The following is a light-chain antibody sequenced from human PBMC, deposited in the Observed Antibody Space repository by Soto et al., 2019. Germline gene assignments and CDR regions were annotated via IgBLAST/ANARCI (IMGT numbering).Light chain of an antibody. Sequence: QLVLTQSPSASASLGASVKFTCTLSSGHSSYAIAWHQQQPEKGPRYLMKLNSDGSHTKGDGIPDRFSGSSSGAERYLTISSLQSEDEADYYCQTWGTGIRVFGTGTKLTVL. CDR2: LNSDGSH. CDR1: SGHSSYA. V-gene: IGLV4-69*01. J-gene: IGLJ1*01. CDR3: QTWGTGIRV.